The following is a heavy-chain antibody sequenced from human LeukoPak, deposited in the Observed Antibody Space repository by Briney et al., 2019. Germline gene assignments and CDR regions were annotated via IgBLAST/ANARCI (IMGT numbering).Heavy chain of an antibody. CDR1: GFTFRSFA. CDR3: ANEPPSRGYSSSWSNY. Sequence: GGSLRLSCAASGFTFRSFAMSWDRQAPGKGLKWVSTINDNGAGTYYADSVNGRFTVSRDNSYNTVSLQMNSLRDEDTGVYYCANEPPSRGYSSSWSNYWGQGTLVTVSS. CDR2: INDNGAGT. V-gene: IGHV3-23*01. J-gene: IGHJ4*02. D-gene: IGHD6-13*01.